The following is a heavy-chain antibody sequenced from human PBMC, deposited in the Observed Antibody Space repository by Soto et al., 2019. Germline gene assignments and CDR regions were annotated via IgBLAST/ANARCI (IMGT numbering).Heavy chain of an antibody. D-gene: IGHD6-13*01. Sequence: EVQLLESGGGLVQPGGSLRLSCAASGFTFSSYAMSWVRQAPGKGLEWVSAISGSGGSTYYADSVKGRFTISRDNSKNTLYLQMISLRAEDTAVYYFAKGYSGSFALFDYLGQGTLVTASS. CDR1: GFTFSSYA. J-gene: IGHJ4*02. V-gene: IGHV3-23*01. CDR2: ISGSGGST. CDR3: AKGYSGSFALFDY.